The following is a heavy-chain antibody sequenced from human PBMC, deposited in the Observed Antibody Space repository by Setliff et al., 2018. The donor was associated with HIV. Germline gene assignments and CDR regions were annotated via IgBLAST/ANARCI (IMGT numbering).Heavy chain of an antibody. CDR2: VYYTGTA. CDR3: ARGESSTWDLAEHFQH. Sequence: PSETLSLTCSVSGVSVSSGGYYWSWIRQRPGKGLEWIGYVYYTGTAYFNPSLKSRITISVDTSKNQFSLKLGFVTAADTAVYHCARGESSTWDLAEHFQHWGHGTLVTVSS. CDR1: GVSVSSGGYY. J-gene: IGHJ1*01. V-gene: IGHV4-31*03. D-gene: IGHD2-2*01.